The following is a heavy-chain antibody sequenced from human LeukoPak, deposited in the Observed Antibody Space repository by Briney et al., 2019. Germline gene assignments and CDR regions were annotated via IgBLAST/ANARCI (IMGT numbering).Heavy chain of an antibody. CDR3: ASPAVYSSSWYYFDY. V-gene: IGHV3-30*03. D-gene: IGHD6-13*01. Sequence: GGSLRLSCAASGFTFSSFGMHWVCQAPGKGLEWVAVISYDGSSKYYADSVKGRFTISRDNSKNTLYLQMNSLRAEDTAVYYCASPAVYSSSWYYFDYWGQGTLVTVSS. CDR1: GFTFSSFG. CDR2: ISYDGSSK. J-gene: IGHJ4*02.